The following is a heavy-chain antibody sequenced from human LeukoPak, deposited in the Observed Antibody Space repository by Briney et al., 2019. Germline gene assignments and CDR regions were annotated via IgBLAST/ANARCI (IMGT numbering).Heavy chain of an antibody. V-gene: IGHV4-59*08. J-gene: IGHJ4*02. CDR3: ARTLYVDRGDYFDY. D-gene: IGHD5/OR15-5a*01. CDR1: GGSISSYY. Sequence: PSETLSLTCTVSGGSISSYYWSWIRQPPGKGLEWIGYIYYSGSTNYNPSLKSRVTISVDTSKNQFSLKLSSVIAADTAVYYCARTLYVDRGDYFDYWGQGTLVTVSS. CDR2: IYYSGST.